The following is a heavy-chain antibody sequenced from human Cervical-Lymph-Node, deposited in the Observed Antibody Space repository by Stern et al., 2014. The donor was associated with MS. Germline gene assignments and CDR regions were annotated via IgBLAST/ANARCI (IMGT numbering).Heavy chain of an antibody. V-gene: IGHV1-69*01. Sequence: QVQLVQSGAEVKKPGSSVKVSCKASGGTFNTNVISWVRQAPGQGLEWMGGIIPIFGTALYAQKFQGRVTFTANESTRAVYMELSSLRSEDTAVYYCARAAYSTSSYNYWGQGTLVIVSS. D-gene: IGHD6-6*01. J-gene: IGHJ4*02. CDR2: IIPIFGTA. CDR3: ARAAYSTSSYNY. CDR1: GGTFNTNV.